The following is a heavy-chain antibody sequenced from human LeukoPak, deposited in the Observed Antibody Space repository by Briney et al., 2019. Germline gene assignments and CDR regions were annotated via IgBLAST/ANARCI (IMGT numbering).Heavy chain of an antibody. CDR3: ASQYCSSTSCPEPTGFDP. CDR2: INPNSGGT. J-gene: IGHJ5*02. V-gene: IGHV1-2*02. D-gene: IGHD2-2*01. CDR1: GYTFTGYY. Sequence: ASVKVSCKASGYTFTGYYMHWVRQAPGQGLEWMGWINPNSGGTNYAQKFQGRVTMTRDTSISTAYMELSRLRSDDTAVYYCASQYCSSTSCPEPTGFDPWGQGTLVTVSS.